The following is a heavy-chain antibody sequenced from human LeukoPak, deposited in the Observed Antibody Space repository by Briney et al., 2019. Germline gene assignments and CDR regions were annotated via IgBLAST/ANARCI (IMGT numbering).Heavy chain of an antibody. D-gene: IGHD3-3*01. V-gene: IGHV5-10-1*01. CDR2: IDPSDSYT. CDR3: ARQSDLLRFDP. Sequence: GESLKISCKGSGYSFTNYWINWVRQMPGKGLEWMGRIDPSDSYTNYSPSFRGHVTFSVDKSINTAYVQWSSLKASDTAMYYCARQSDLLRFDPWGQGTLVTVSS. J-gene: IGHJ5*02. CDR1: GYSFTNYW.